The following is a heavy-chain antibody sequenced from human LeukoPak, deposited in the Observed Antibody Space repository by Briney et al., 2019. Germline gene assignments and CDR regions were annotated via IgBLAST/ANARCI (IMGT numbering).Heavy chain of an antibody. CDR3: AKVTYGSGTYGAFDS. CDR1: GFTFSSYS. V-gene: IGHV3-21*04. J-gene: IGHJ4*02. CDR2: ISSSSSYI. Sequence: GGSLRLSCAASGFTFSSYSMNWVRQAPGKGLEWVSSISSSSSYIYYADSVKGRFTISRDNAKNSLYPQMNSLRAEDTAVYYCAKVTYGSGTYGAFDSWGQGTLVTVSS. D-gene: IGHD3-10*01.